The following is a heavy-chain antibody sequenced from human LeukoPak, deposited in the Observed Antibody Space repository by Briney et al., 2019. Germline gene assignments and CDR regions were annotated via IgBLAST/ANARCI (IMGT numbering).Heavy chain of an antibody. J-gene: IGHJ5*02. CDR1: GGSISSHY. CDR2: IYYSGST. D-gene: IGHD2-2*01. Sequence: SETLSLTCTVSGGSISSHYWSWIRQPPGKGLEWIGYIYYSGSTNYNPSLKSRVTISVDTSKNQFSLKLSSVTAADTAVYYCARGGGSSTSCYFDCGWFDPWAREPWSPSPQ. V-gene: IGHV4-59*11. CDR3: ARGGGSSTSCYFDCGWFDP.